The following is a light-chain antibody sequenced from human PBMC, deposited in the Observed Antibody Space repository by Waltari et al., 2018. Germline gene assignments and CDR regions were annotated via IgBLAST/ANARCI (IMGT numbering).Light chain of an antibody. V-gene: IGLV3-1*01. Sequence: SYELTQPPSVSVSPGQTASITCSGDKLGDKYACWYQQKPGQSPVLVIYQDNKRPSGIPERFSGSNSGNTSTLTISGTQPMDEADYYCQTWDSSTVLVGGGTELTVL. CDR1: KLGDKY. CDR3: QTWDSSTVL. CDR2: QDN. J-gene: IGLJ2*01.